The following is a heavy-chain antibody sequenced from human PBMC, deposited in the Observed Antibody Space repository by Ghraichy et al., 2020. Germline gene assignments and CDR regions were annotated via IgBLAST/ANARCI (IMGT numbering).Heavy chain of an antibody. CDR2: IYTSGSI. J-gene: IGHJ5*02. D-gene: IGHD3-22*01. Sequence: SETLSLTCTVSGRSISGSYWSWIRQPAGEGLEWVGHIYTSGSIHYNPSLKSRVTMSIDTSKNQFSLKLTSVAAADTAVYYCPRATCYSGSCGFASDPWGQGILITVSS. CDR1: GRSISGSY. CDR3: PRATCYSGSCGFASDP. V-gene: IGHV4-4*07.